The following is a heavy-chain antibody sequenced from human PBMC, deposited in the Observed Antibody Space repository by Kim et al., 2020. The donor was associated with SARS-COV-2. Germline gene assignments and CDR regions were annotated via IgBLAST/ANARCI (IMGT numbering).Heavy chain of an antibody. CDR1: GYTFTSYA. Sequence: ASVKVSCKASGYTFTSYAMHWVRQAPGQRLEWMGWINAGNGNTKYSQKFQGRVTITRDTSASTAYMELSSLRSEDTAVYYCARVLGYCSSTSCDFFDYWGQGTLVTVSS. D-gene: IGHD2-2*01. CDR2: INAGNGNT. CDR3: ARVLGYCSSTSCDFFDY. V-gene: IGHV1-3*01. J-gene: IGHJ4*02.